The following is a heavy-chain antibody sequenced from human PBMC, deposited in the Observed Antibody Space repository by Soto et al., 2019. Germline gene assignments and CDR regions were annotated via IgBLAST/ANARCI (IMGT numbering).Heavy chain of an antibody. CDR1: AYSFTTYH. CDR3: ARGDIVLVPPSEDSWFDP. CDR2: INPEGGAT. V-gene: IGHV1-46*01. Sequence: ASVKVSCKASAYSFTTYHMHWVRQAPGKGLEWMGLINPEGGATNYAQKFQGRLRLTRDTSTSTVYMELRSLRFDDTAVYYCARGDIVLVPPSEDSWFDPWGQGTLVTVSS. D-gene: IGHD2-15*01. J-gene: IGHJ5*02.